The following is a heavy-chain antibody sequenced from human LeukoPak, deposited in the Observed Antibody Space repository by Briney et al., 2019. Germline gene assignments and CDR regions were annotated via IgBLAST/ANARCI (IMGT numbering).Heavy chain of an antibody. CDR1: GGTFSSYA. J-gene: IGHJ3*02. Sequence: GASVKVSCKASGGTFSSYAISWVRQAPGQGLEWMGGIIPIFGTANYAQKFQGRVTITADESTSTAYMELSSLRSEDTAVYYCARDQSIAATGAFDIWGQGTMVTVSS. V-gene: IGHV1-69*01. D-gene: IGHD6-13*01. CDR3: ARDQSIAATGAFDI. CDR2: IIPIFGTA.